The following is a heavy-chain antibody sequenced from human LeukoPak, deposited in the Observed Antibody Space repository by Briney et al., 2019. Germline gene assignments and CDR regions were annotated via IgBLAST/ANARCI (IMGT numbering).Heavy chain of an antibody. J-gene: IGHJ6*03. D-gene: IGHD3-10*01. Sequence: SGTLSLTCAVSGGSISSSNWWSWVRQPPGKGLEWIGEIYHSGSTNYNPSLKSRVTISVDKSKNQFSLKLSSVTAADTAVYYCARQFRQPRSGRAPYYYYMDVWGKGTTVTISS. CDR3: ARQFRQPRSGRAPYYYYMDV. CDR2: IYHSGST. CDR1: GGSISSSNW. V-gene: IGHV4-4*02.